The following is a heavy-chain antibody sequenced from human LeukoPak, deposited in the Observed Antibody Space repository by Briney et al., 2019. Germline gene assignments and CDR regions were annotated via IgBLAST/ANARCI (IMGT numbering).Heavy chain of an antibody. Sequence: GGSLRLSCAASGFTFSTYWMSWVRQAPGKGLEWVANIKQDGSDKFYVDSVKGRFTISRDNAKNPMYLQMNSLRAEDTAVYYCARVLPVASRDYWGQGTLVTVSS. V-gene: IGHV3-7*01. CDR3: ARVLPVASRDY. J-gene: IGHJ4*02. CDR1: GFTFSTYW. D-gene: IGHD2-2*01. CDR2: IKQDGSDK.